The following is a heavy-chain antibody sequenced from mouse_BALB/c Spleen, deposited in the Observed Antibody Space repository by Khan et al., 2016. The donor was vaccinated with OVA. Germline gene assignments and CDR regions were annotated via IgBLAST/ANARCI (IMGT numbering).Heavy chain of an antibody. CDR3: ASHLTGSFAN. Sequence: EVELVESGGDLVKPGGSLKLSCAASGFTFSSYSMSWVRQTPDKRLEWVATISSDGDYTYYPASVKGRFTISRDNAKNTLYLQMSSLKSEDTAMYYCASHLTGSFANWGHGTLVTVSA. CDR2: ISSDGDYT. CDR1: GFTFSSYS. J-gene: IGHJ3*01. V-gene: IGHV5-6*01. D-gene: IGHD4-1*01.